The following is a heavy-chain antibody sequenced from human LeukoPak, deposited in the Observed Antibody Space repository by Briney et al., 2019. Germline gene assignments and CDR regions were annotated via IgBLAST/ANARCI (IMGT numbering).Heavy chain of an antibody. CDR1: GGSISSSKYY. CDR2: IFNNGST. J-gene: IGHJ3*01. Sequence: TPSGTLSLTCTVSGGSISSSKYYWGWIRQPPGKGLEWIGTIFNNGSTHYNPSLKSRVTISVDTSKNQFSLKLSSVTAAGTAVYYCATPSDSSSWGTIDVWRQGTMVTVSS. V-gene: IGHV4-39*01. D-gene: IGHD6-13*01. CDR3: ATPSDSSSWGTIDV.